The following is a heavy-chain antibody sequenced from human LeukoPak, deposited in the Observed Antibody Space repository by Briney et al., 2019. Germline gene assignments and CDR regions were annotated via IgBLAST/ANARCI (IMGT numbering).Heavy chain of an antibody. CDR3: ARDGQQLAPTFFDY. Sequence: ASVKVSCKASGGTFSSYAISWVRQAPGQGLEWMGGIIPIFGTANYAQKFQGRVTITADESTSTAYMELSSLRSEDTAVYYCARDGQQLAPTFFDYWGQGTLVTVSS. D-gene: IGHD6-13*01. CDR1: GGTFSSYA. V-gene: IGHV1-69*13. J-gene: IGHJ4*02. CDR2: IIPIFGTA.